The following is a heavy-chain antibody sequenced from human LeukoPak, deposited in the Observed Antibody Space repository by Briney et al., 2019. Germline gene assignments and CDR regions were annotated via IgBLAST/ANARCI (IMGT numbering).Heavy chain of an antibody. Sequence: SQTLSLTCTVSGGSISSGDYYWSWIRQPPGKGLEWIGYIYYSGSTYYNPSLKSRVTISVDTSKNQFSLKLSSVTAADTAVYYCARGRYYDSSGYYLDGDYWSQGTLVTVPS. D-gene: IGHD3-22*01. CDR2: IYYSGST. CDR3: ARGRYYDSSGYYLDGDY. J-gene: IGHJ4*02. CDR1: GGSISSGDYY. V-gene: IGHV4-30-4*01.